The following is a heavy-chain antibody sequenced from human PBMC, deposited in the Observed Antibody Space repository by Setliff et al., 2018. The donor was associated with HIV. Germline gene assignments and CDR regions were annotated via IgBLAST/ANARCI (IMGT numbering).Heavy chain of an antibody. CDR2: ISTYNANT. CDR1: GYTFTSFG. V-gene: IGHV1-18*01. J-gene: IGHJ6*02. Sequence: ASVKVSCKASGYTFTSFGISWVRQAPGQGLEWMGWISTYNANTNYARKLQGRVTMTTDTSTSTAYMELRSLRFDDTAVYYCARDVEHMMDVWGQGTTVTVSS. CDR3: ARDVEHMMDV.